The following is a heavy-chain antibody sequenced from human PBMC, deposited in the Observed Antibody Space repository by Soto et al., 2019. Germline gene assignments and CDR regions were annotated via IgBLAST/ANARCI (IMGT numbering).Heavy chain of an antibody. Sequence: EVQLLESGGGLVQPGGSLRLSCAASGFTFSSYAMSWVRQAPGKGLEWVSAISGSGGSTYYADSVKGRFTISRDNTKHTRYLQMNSLRDEDTAVYYCAKDSSSWGNVDYWGQGTLVTVSS. D-gene: IGHD6-13*01. CDR3: AKDSSSWGNVDY. V-gene: IGHV3-23*01. CDR2: ISGSGGST. J-gene: IGHJ4*02. CDR1: GFTFSSYA.